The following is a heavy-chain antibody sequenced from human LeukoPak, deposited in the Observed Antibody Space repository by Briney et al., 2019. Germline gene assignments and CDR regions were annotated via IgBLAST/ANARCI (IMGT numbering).Heavy chain of an antibody. CDR3: ARTTKEFDILTGYYFDY. CDR2: ISDSGDNT. Sequence: PGGSLRLSCAASGFTFSNDAMSWVRQAPGKGLEWVSSISDSGDNTYYADSVKGRFTISRDNSKNTLYLQMNSLRAEDTAVYYCARTTKEFDILTGYYFDYWGQGTLVTVSS. D-gene: IGHD3-9*01. CDR1: GFTFSNDA. J-gene: IGHJ4*02. V-gene: IGHV3-23*01.